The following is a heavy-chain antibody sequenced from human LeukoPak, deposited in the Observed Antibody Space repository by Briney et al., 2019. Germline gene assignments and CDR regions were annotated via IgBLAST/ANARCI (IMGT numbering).Heavy chain of an antibody. CDR3: VRDVVFYYFDNSGYFGAFDI. CDR1: GFSLSSYS. D-gene: IGHD3-22*01. Sequence: GGSLRLSCAASGFSLSSYSMTWVRQAPGKGLEWVSSITRSSDYIHYADSVKGRFTISRDNAKNSLYLQMSTLRVEDTAVYYCVRDVVFYYFDNSGYFGAFDIWGQGTKVSVSS. CDR2: ITRSSDYI. J-gene: IGHJ3*02. V-gene: IGHV3-21*01.